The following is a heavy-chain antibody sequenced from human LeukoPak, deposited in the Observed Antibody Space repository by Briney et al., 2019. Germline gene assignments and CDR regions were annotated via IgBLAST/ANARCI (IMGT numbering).Heavy chain of an antibody. CDR3: AREGIAAAGTRKGYNWFDP. Sequence: SVKVSCKASGYTFTSYYMHWVRQAPGQGLEWMGVINPSGGSTSYAQKFQGRVTMTRDTSTSTVYMELSSLRSEDTAVYYCAREGIAAAGTRKGYNWFDPWGQGTLVTVSS. J-gene: IGHJ5*02. CDR1: GYTFTSYY. D-gene: IGHD6-13*01. CDR2: INPSGGST. V-gene: IGHV1-46*01.